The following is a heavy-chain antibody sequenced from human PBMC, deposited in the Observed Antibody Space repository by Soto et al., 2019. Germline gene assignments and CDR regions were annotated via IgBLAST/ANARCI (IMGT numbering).Heavy chain of an antibody. D-gene: IGHD3-10*01. CDR1: GFTFSSYS. J-gene: IGHJ6*02. Sequence: PGGSLRLSCAASGFTFSSYSMNWVRQAPGKGLEWVSYISSSSSTIYYADSVKGRFTISRDNAKNSLYLQMNSLRDEDTAVYYCARESSEGSGSYPGDYYYYYGMDVWGQGTTVTVSS. CDR2: ISSSSSTI. V-gene: IGHV3-48*02. CDR3: ARESSEGSGSYPGDYYYYYGMDV.